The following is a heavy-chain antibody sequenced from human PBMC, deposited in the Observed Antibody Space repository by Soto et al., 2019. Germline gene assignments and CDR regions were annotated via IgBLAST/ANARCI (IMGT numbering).Heavy chain of an antibody. CDR1: GGSINSGGYY. CDR2: IYYSGST. V-gene: IGHV4-31*03. Sequence: QVQLQESGPGLVKPSQTLSLTCTVSGGSINSGGYYWSWIRQHPGKGLEWIGYIYYSGSTYYNPSLKSRVTISVDTSKNQFSLKLSSVTAADTAVYYCAREGIAARPGGYYYGMDVWGQGTTVTVSS. J-gene: IGHJ6*02. D-gene: IGHD6-6*01. CDR3: AREGIAARPGGYYYGMDV.